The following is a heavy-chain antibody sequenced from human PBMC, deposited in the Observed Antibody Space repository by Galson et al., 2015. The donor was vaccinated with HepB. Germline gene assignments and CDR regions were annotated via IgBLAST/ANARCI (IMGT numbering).Heavy chain of an antibody. CDR2: IYYSGST. D-gene: IGHD4-17*01. Sequence: ETLSLTCTVSGDSINTYSWSWIRQPPGKGLEWIGNIYYSGSTNYNPSLKSRVTISLDTSKNQFSLKLNSVTTQIQFSLKLTSVTAADTAVYYCARGATVTDAPFDYWGQGTLVTVSS. V-gene: IGHV4-59*01. CDR1: GDSINTYS. CDR3: TSVTAADTAVYYCARGATVTDAPFDY. J-gene: IGHJ4*02.